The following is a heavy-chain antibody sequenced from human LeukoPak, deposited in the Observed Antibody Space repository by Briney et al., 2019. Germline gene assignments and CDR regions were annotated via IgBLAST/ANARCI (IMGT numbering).Heavy chain of an antibody. CDR3: AKTTAGYSSGWVDY. J-gene: IGHJ4*02. V-gene: IGHV3-30*18. Sequence: GGSLRLSCAASGFTFSSYGMHWVCQAPGKGLEWVAIISNDGSNKYCADSVKGRFTISRDNSKNTLYLQMNSLRAEDTAVYYCAKTTAGYSSGWVDYWGQGTLVTVSS. D-gene: IGHD6-19*01. CDR1: GFTFSSYG. CDR2: ISNDGSNK.